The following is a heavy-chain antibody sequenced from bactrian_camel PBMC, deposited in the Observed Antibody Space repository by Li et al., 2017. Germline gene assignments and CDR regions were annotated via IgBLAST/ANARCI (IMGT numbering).Heavy chain of an antibody. J-gene: IGHJ6*01. CDR3: AARSVGWCPLFEHWLGKRAYTPGGYFAN. D-gene: IGHD1*01. CDR2: IASDGST. V-gene: IGHV3S53*01. CDR1: GDTISRYC. Sequence: HVQLVASGRGSVQVGGSLSLSCVASGDTISRYCMGWFRQIPDKEREGVAGIASDGSTSYADSVNVRFTISQDRAKIILYLQMHSLKAEDTAMYYCAARSVGWCPLFEHWLGKRAYTPGGYFANWGQGTQVTVS.